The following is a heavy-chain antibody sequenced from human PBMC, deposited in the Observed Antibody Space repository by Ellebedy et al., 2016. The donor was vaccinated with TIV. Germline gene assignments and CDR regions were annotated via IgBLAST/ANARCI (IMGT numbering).Heavy chain of an antibody. CDR2: INHSGST. Sequence: SETLSLTCAVYGGSFSGYYWNWIRQPPGKGLEWIGEINHSGSTNYNPSLKSRVTLSVDTSKNHLSLKLSSVTAADTAVYYCARGPTNHYDSSGYSGPFDYWGQGTLVTVSS. J-gene: IGHJ4*02. CDR3: ARGPTNHYDSSGYSGPFDY. D-gene: IGHD3-22*01. CDR1: GGSFSGYY. V-gene: IGHV4-34*01.